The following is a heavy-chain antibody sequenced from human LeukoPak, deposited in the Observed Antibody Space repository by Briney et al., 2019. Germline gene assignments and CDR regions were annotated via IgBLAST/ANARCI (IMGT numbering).Heavy chain of an antibody. CDR3: GRDFNY. CDR2: ITGSSSNT. J-gene: IGHJ4*02. V-gene: IGHV3-21*01. CDR1: GFTFSSYD. Sequence: GGSLRLSCAASGFTFSSYDMIWVRQAPGKGLEWVSTITGSSSNTYYAEPAKGRFNISRDDAKNSLYLQMNSLRAEDTAVYYCGRDFNYWGQGTLVTVAS.